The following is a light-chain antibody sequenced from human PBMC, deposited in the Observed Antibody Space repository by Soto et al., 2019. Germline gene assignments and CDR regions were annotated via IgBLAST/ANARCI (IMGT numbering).Light chain of an antibody. CDR3: QQYVDSWT. J-gene: IGKJ1*01. Sequence: EIVLTQSPATLSLSPGERATLSCRASQSVNNNYLAWYQQKPGQPPRLLIYGASSRATSIPDRFSGSGSGTDFTLTISRLEPEDFAVYYCQQYVDSWTFGQGTKVDIK. V-gene: IGKV3-20*01. CDR1: QSVNNNY. CDR2: GAS.